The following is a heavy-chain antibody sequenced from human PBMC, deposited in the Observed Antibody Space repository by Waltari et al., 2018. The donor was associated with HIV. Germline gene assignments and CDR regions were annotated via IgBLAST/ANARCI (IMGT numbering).Heavy chain of an antibody. V-gene: IGHV3-72*01. Sequence: EVQLVASGGGLVQPGGSLRLSCAASVLTLSDHYMDWVRQAPGKGLEWVGRSRSNANGYTTEYAASVEGRFSISRDEASNSAYLQMNSLKTEDTAVYFCGRGAAGSVSDYWGPGTLVTVSS. J-gene: IGHJ4*02. CDR2: SRSNANGYTT. CDR3: GRGAAGSVSDY. D-gene: IGHD2-15*01. CDR1: VLTLSDHY.